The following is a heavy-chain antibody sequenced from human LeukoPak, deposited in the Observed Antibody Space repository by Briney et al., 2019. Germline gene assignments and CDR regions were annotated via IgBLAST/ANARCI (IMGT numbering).Heavy chain of an antibody. CDR2: IYYSGST. V-gene: IGHV4-39*07. J-gene: IGHJ4*02. CDR3: ARRPYSSSWYFDY. CDR1: SGSISSSSYY. D-gene: IGHD6-13*01. Sequence: SETLSLTCTVSSGSISSSSYYWGWIRQPPGKGLEWIGSIYYSGSTYYNPSLKSRVTISVDTSKNQFSLKLSSVTAADTALYYCARRPYSSSWYFDYWGQGTLVTVSS.